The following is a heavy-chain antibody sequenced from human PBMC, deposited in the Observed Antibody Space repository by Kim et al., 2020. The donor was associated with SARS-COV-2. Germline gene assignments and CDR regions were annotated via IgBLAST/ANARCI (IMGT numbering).Heavy chain of an antibody. V-gene: IGHV4-34*01. D-gene: IGHD2-15*01. J-gene: IGHJ4*02. CDR2: INHSGST. Sequence: SETLSLTCAVYGGSFSGYYWSWIRQPPRKGLEWIGEINHSGSTNYNPSLKSRVTISVDTSKNQFSLKLSSVTAADTAVYYCAVDCSGGSCFYWGQGTLVTVSS. CDR1: GGSFSGYY. CDR3: AVDCSGGSCFY.